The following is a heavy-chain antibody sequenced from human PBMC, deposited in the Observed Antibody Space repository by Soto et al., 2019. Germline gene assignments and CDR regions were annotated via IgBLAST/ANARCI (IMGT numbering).Heavy chain of an antibody. CDR2: IYYSGST. CDR3: ARVADCSGGSCYFSVDY. CDR1: GDSISSYY. V-gene: IGHV4-59*08. Sequence: SETLSLTCTVSGDSISSYYWSWIRQPPGKGLEWIGYIYYSGSTNYNPSLKSRVTIFIDTPKNQFSLKLSSVTAADTAVYYCARVADCSGGSCYFSVDYWGQGTLVTVSS. J-gene: IGHJ4*02. D-gene: IGHD2-15*01.